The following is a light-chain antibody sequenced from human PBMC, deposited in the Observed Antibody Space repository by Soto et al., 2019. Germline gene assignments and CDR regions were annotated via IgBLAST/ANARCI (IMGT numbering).Light chain of an antibody. CDR2: GAT. CDR3: QQYNSWPRT. V-gene: IGKV3-15*01. Sequence: EIVMTQSPATLSLSPGERATLSCRANQSISSNLAWYQQKPGQTPRLLIYGATTRATGIPARFSGSGSGTDFTLTINSLQSEDFAVYYCQQYNSWPRTFGQGTKVDIK. J-gene: IGKJ1*01. CDR1: QSISSN.